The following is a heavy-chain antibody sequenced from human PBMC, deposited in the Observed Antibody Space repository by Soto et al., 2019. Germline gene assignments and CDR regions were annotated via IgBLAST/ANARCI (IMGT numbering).Heavy chain of an antibody. CDR1: GFTFSSYE. CDR2: ISSSGSTI. Sequence: EVQLVESGGGLVQPGGSLRLSYAASGFTFSSYEMNWVRQAPGKGLEWVSYISSSGSTIYYADSVKGRFTISRDNAKNSLYLQMNSLRAEDTAVYYCARDQEVATKGPGGMDVWGQGTTVTVSS. CDR3: ARDQEVATKGPGGMDV. J-gene: IGHJ6*02. V-gene: IGHV3-48*03. D-gene: IGHD5-12*01.